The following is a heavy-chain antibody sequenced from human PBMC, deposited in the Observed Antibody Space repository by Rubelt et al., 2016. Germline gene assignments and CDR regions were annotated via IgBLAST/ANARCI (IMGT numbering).Heavy chain of an antibody. CDR3: ASKLYDYPYYFDC. CDR2: IYPTKTN. J-gene: IGHJ4*02. CDR1: GGSISSYY. V-gene: IGHV4-59*12. D-gene: IGHD5-12*01. Sequence: GGSISSYYWSWVRQPPGKGLEWIGYIYPTKTNKNNHSLKSRVTISVDTSKNQFSLKLSSVTAADTAVYYCASKLYDYPYYFDCWGQGTLVTASS.